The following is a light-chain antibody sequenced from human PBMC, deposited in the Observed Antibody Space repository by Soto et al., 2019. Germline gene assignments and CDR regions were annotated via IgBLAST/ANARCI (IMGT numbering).Light chain of an antibody. Sequence: DIKLTQSPSFLSASVGDRVTITCRASQGISSYLAWYQQKPGKAPKLLIYAASTLQSGVPSRFSGSGSGTVFTLTISSLQPEDVATYYCQQLNRYPITFGQGTRLEIK. CDR3: QQLNRYPIT. CDR2: AAS. J-gene: IGKJ5*01. CDR1: QGISSY. V-gene: IGKV1-9*01.